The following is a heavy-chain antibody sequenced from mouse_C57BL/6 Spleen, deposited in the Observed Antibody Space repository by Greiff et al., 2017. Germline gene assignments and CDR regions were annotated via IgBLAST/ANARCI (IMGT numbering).Heavy chain of an antibody. J-gene: IGHJ2*01. CDR1: GFTFSDYY. D-gene: IGHD2-10*02. V-gene: IGHV5-16*01. Sequence: EVKLVESEGGLVQPGSSMKLSCTASGFTFSDYYMAWVRQVPEKGLEWVANINYDGSSTYYLDSLKSRFIISRDNAKNILYLQMSSLKSEDPATYYCARDREYLDYWGQGTTLTVSS. CDR3: ARDREYLDY. CDR2: INYDGSST.